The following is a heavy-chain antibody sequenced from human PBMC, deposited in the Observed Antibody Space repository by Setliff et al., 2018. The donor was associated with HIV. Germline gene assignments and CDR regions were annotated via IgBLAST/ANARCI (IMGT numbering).Heavy chain of an antibody. CDR1: GFPFTNYW. D-gene: IGHD3-22*01. Sequence: ASVKVSCAASGFPFTNYWMNWVRQAPGKGLEWVANIKTDGSEKYYVDSVRGRFTISRDNAKNSLYLQMNSLRAEDTAVYYCAGSRGYFVQAGWGQGTLVTVSS. CDR2: IKTDGSEK. CDR3: AGSRGYFVQAG. V-gene: IGHV3-7*01. J-gene: IGHJ4*02.